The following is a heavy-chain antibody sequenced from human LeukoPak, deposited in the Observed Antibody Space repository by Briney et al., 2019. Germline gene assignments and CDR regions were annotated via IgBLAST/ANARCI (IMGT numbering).Heavy chain of an antibody. J-gene: IGHJ4*02. CDR3: AAVQTSPQDFHDDTASRNPFDY. CDR1: GHTLTQLS. D-gene: IGHD5-18*01. Sequence: ASVKVSCKVSGHTLTQLSIHWVRQAPGKGVEGMGESHPEDGTPSLGQIFQGRIRMNDDTSIDTASFPLTRLKSEDPAVYFCAAVQTSPQDFHDDTASRNPFDYWGQGTLLTVSS. V-gene: IGHV1-24*01. CDR2: SHPEDGTP.